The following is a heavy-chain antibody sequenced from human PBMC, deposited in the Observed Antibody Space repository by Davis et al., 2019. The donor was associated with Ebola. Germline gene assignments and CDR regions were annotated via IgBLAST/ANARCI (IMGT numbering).Heavy chain of an antibody. CDR1: GFSLSTSAVG. CDR2: IYWDDDT. Sequence: SGPTLVKPTQSLTLTCTFSGFSLSTSAVGVGWIRQPPGKALEWLAIIYWDDDTRHSPSLKSRLTITKDTSKNQVVLTMTNMDPVDTATYYCAHRRRYYDSSGYYRYYFDYWGQGTLVTVSS. CDR3: AHRRRYYDSSGYYRYYFDY. J-gene: IGHJ4*02. D-gene: IGHD3-22*01. V-gene: IGHV2-5*02.